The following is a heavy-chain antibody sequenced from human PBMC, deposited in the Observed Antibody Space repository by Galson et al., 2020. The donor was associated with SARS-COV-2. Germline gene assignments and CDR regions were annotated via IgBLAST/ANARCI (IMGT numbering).Heavy chain of an antibody. CDR2: IYTSGST. D-gene: IGHD2-2*01. V-gene: IGHV4-61*02. J-gene: IGHJ6*02. CDR3: ARDRVACSSTSCYSDYYYYGMDV. Sequence: SETLSLTCTVSGGSISSAGYYWTWIRQPAGKGLEWIGRIYTSGSTNYNPSLKSRVTISLDTSKNQFSLKLSSVTAADTAVYYCARDRVACSSTSCYSDYYYYGMDVWGQGTTVTVSS. CDR1: GGSISSAGYY.